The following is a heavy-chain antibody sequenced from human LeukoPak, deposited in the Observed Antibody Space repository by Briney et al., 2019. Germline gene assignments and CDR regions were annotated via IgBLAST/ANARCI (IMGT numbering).Heavy chain of an antibody. D-gene: IGHD3-3*01. V-gene: IGHV1-69*05. J-gene: IGHJ4*02. CDR2: IIPIFGTA. CDR1: GGTFSSYA. Sequence: GASVKVSCKASGGTFSSYAISWVRQAPGQGLEWMGGIIPIFGTANYAQKFQGRVTITRDTSASTAYMELSSLRSEDTAVYYCARVGSATQLRFLEWLTFDYWGQGTLVTVSS. CDR3: ARVGSATQLRFLEWLTFDY.